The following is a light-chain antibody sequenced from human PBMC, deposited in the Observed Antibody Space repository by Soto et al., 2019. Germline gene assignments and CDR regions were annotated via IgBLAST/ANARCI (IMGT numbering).Light chain of an antibody. V-gene: IGLV2-8*01. CDR3: SSYGGSDTLM. CDR2: EVT. CDR1: STDVGGYNL. J-gene: IGLJ3*02. Sequence: QSALTQPPSASGSPGQSVPISCTGTSTDVGGYNLVSWYQQHPGKAPKVIIYEVTQRPSGVPDRFSGSKSGNTASLTISGLQAEDEAYYFCSSYGGSDTLMFAGGTKVTVL.